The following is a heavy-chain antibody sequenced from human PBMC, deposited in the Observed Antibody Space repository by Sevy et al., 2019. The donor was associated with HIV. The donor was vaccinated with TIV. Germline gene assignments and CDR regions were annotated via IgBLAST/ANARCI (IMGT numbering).Heavy chain of an antibody. D-gene: IGHD2-2*01. Sequence: SEILSLTCAVYGGSFSGYYWNWIRQSPGKGLEWIGEINHTGDLKYNPSLKRRVTISVDASKNQVSLHLNSVTGADTAVYYCARGRQAYVVVVPSTVPFDYWGQGTLVTVSS. CDR1: GGSFSGYY. CDR3: ARGRQAYVVVVPSTVPFDY. V-gene: IGHV4-34*01. CDR2: INHTGDL. J-gene: IGHJ4*02.